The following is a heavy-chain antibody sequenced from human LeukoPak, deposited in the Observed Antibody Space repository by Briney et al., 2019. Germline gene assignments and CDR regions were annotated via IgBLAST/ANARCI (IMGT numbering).Heavy chain of an antibody. CDR3: ARFVIVSAVGMDV. CDR1: GFTFSSYE. CDR2: TRNKANSYST. J-gene: IGHJ6*02. D-gene: IGHD2-2*01. Sequence: GGSLRLSCAASGFTFSSYEMNWVRQAPGKGLEWVGRTRNKANSYSTEYAASVKGRFTISRDESKNSLYLQMNSLKTEDTAVYYCARFVIVSAVGMDVWGQGTTVTVSS. V-gene: IGHV3-72*01.